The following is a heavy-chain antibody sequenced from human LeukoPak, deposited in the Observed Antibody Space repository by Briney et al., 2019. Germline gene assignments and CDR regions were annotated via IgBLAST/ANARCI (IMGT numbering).Heavy chain of an antibody. D-gene: IGHD2-2*01. Sequence: SQTLSLTFAISGDSVSSNGVAWNWIRQSPSRGLEWLGRTYYRSRWYNDYAGSVKGRITVNPDTSKNQFSLQLNSVTPEDTAVYYCARDRYCSSIACSFDYWGQGTLVTVSS. V-gene: IGHV6-1*01. CDR1: GDSVSSNGVA. CDR2: TYYRSRWYN. CDR3: ARDRYCSSIACSFDY. J-gene: IGHJ4*02.